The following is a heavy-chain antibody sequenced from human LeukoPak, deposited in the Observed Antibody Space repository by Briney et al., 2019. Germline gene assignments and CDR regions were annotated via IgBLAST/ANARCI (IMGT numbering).Heavy chain of an antibody. CDR1: GYTFTGYY. J-gene: IGHJ4*02. D-gene: IGHD3-10*01. Sequence: ASVKVSCKASGYTFTGYYMHWVRQAPGQGLEWMGWINPNSGGTNYAQKFQGRVTMTRDTSISTAYMELSRLRSDDTAVYYCARSEPYGSVTYIYWGQGTLVTVSS. CDR3: ARSEPYGSVTYIY. CDR2: INPNSGGT. V-gene: IGHV1-2*02.